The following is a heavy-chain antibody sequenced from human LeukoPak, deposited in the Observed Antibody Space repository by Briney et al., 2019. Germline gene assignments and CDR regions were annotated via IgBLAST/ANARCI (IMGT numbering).Heavy chain of an antibody. V-gene: IGHV4-59*08. CDR3: ATNRAGTYDRPFDI. CDR2: IHYTGTT. CDR1: GGSINNHY. D-gene: IGHD1-26*01. J-gene: IGHJ3*02. Sequence: SETLSLTCIVSGGSINNHYWTWIRQTPGKGLESIGDIHYTGTTKYNPSLKSRVTISIDTSKNQFSLELSSVTATDTAVYFCATNRAGTYDRPFDIWGQGTMVTASS.